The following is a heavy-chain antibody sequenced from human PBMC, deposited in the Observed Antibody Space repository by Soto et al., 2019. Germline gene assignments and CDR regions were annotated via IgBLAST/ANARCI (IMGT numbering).Heavy chain of an antibody. V-gene: IGHV1-18*01. Sequence: QAQLVQSGAEVKEPGASVKVSCKASGYSFTTSGITWVRQAPGQGLEWMGWISTYNGNTNYAQKLQDRVTLTTDTPTSTAYMDRRRLRAADTSVYYYTPRLYRDYDYWGQGTLGTV. CDR1: GYSFTTSG. J-gene: IGHJ4*02. CDR3: TPRLYRDYDY. CDR2: ISTYNGNT. D-gene: IGHD2-15*01.